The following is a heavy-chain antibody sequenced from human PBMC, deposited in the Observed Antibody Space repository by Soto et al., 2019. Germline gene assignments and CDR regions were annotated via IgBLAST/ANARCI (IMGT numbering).Heavy chain of an antibody. CDR3: ARDTRSPRIQLWLPDFDY. J-gene: IGHJ4*02. CDR1: GFTFSSYS. CDR2: ISSSSSYI. V-gene: IGHV3-21*01. Sequence: PGGSLRLSCAASGFTFSSYSMNWVRQAPGKGLEWVTSISSSSSYIYYADSVKGRFTISRDNAKNSLYLQMNSLRAEDTAVYYCARDTRSPRIQLWLPDFDYWGQGTLVTVSS. D-gene: IGHD5-18*01.